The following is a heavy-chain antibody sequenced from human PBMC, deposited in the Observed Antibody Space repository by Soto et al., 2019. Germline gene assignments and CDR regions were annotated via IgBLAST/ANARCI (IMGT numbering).Heavy chain of an antibody. CDR3: ETLAQMRQYYFGIDV. Sequence: PGESLKISCKGSGYRFNNYWITWVRQMPGKGLEWLARIDPSDSYTNYSPSFEGRVTVSVDKSTSTAYLQWSSLQASDTATYYCETLAQMRQYYFGIDVWGQGTPVTVSS. CDR1: GYRFNNYW. J-gene: IGHJ6*02. CDR2: IDPSDSYT. V-gene: IGHV5-10-1*01.